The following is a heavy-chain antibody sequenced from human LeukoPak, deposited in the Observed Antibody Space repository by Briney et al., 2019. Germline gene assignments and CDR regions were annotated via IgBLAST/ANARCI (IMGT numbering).Heavy chain of an antibody. CDR1: GGSIRRGRYY. CDR3: ARNITSVIPAGYFDY. Sequence: SDTLSLTCSVSGGSIRRGRYYWAWIRQPPGKGLEWMGSIYNTWSTSYNPSLKSRVTMSVDTSKDQFSLRLSSVTAADTAVYYCARNITSVIPAGYFDYWGQGTLVTVSS. D-gene: IGHD2-2*01. V-gene: IGHV4-39*01. CDR2: IYNTWST. J-gene: IGHJ4*02.